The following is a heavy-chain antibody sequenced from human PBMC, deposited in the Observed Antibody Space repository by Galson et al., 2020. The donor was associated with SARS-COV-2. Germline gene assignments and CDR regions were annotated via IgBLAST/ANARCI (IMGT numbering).Heavy chain of an antibody. D-gene: IGHD3-22*01. V-gene: IGHV4-38-2*02. CDR1: GYSVSTTNY. CDR2: VYPSGTT. Sequence: SETLSLTCNVSGYSVSTTNYWGWARQPPGRGLEWLGSVYPSGTTYYNPSLKSRVTISVDTSKNQFSLRLDSVTAADTALYYCARQGVNMIVLVTVPGWYFDLWGRGTLVTVSS. J-gene: IGHJ2*01. CDR3: ARQGVNMIVLVTVPGWYFDL.